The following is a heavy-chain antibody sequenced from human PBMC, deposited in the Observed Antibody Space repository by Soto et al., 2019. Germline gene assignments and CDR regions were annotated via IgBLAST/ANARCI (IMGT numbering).Heavy chain of an antibody. CDR2: INHSGST. CDR1: GGSFSGYY. Sequence: SETLSLTCAVYGGSFSGYYWSWIRQPPGKGLEWIGEINHSGSTNYNPSLKSRVTISVDTSKNQFSLKLSPVTAADTAVYYCARGRFSRLGNYYYGMDVWGQGTTVTVSS. J-gene: IGHJ6*02. V-gene: IGHV4-34*01. CDR3: ARGRFSRLGNYYYGMDV. D-gene: IGHD1-26*01.